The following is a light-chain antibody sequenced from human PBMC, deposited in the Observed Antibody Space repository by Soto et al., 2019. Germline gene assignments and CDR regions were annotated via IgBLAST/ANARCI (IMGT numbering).Light chain of an antibody. CDR3: QLSYSSFT. V-gene: IGKV1-39*01. Sequence: DIQMTQSPSSLAASIGDRVTITCRSSQTIGNHLNWYQQKPGKAPILLIYTASTVQSGVPSRFSGSGSGTEFTLTISGLQPEDFATYYCQLSYSSFTFGGGTKVDIK. J-gene: IGKJ4*01. CDR2: TAS. CDR1: QTIGNH.